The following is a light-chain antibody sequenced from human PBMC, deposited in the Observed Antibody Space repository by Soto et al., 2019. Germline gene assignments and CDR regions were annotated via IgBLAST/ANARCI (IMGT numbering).Light chain of an antibody. V-gene: IGKV1-5*03. CDR1: QSISSW. CDR2: KAA. Sequence: DIQMTQSPSTLSASVGDRVTITCRASQSISSWLAWYQQKPGKAPKLLMYKAASLESGVPSRFSGSGSGTEFTLTISSLHPDDFATYYCQQYNSYPWTFGQGTKVEIK. CDR3: QQYNSYPWT. J-gene: IGKJ1*01.